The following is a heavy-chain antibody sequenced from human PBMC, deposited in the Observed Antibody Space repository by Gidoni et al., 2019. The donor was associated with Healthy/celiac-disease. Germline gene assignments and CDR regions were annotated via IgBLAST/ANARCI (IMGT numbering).Heavy chain of an antibody. CDR3: ARDRGGGRDIVVVPAAKYYYYGMDV. CDR1: GFTFSSYE. V-gene: IGHV3-48*03. CDR2: ISSSGSTI. Sequence: EVQLVEAGGGLVQPGGALRLSCAASGFTFSSYEMNWVRQAPGKGLEWVSYISSSGSTIYYADSVKGRFTISRDNAKNSLYLQMNSLTAEDTAVYYCARDRGGGRDIVVVPAAKYYYYGMDVWGQGTTVTVSS. D-gene: IGHD2-2*01. J-gene: IGHJ6*02.